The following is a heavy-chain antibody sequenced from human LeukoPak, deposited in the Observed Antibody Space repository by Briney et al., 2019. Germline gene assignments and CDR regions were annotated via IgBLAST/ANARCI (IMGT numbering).Heavy chain of an antibody. D-gene: IGHD6-13*01. V-gene: IGHV3-33*01. CDR3: ARTLNSSSWYASLGY. CDR1: GFTFSSYG. J-gene: IGHJ4*02. Sequence: PGGSLRLSCAASGFTFSSYGVHWVRQAPGKGLEWVAVIWYDGSNKYYADSVKGRFTISRDNSKNTLYLQMNSLRAEDTAVYYCARTLNSSSWYASLGYWGQGTLVTVSS. CDR2: IWYDGSNK.